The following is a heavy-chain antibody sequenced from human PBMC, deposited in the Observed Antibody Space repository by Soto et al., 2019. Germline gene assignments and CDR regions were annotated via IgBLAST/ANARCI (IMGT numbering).Heavy chain of an antibody. J-gene: IGHJ4*01. V-gene: IGHV3-23*01. CDR1: GFTFSSYA. D-gene: IGHD6-19*01. Sequence: GGSLRLSCAASGFTFSSYALSWVRQAPGKGLEWVSTISGSGSNTYYADSVKGRFTISRDNSKNTMYLQMNGLRAEDTAVYYCAKQALSGSLDFWGHGALVTASS. CDR2: ISGSGSNT. CDR3: AKQALSGSLDF.